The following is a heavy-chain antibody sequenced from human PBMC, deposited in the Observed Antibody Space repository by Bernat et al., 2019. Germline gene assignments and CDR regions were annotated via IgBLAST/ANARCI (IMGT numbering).Heavy chain of an antibody. V-gene: IGHV4-59*01. J-gene: IGHJ5*02. CDR1: GGSITNYY. CDR2: IYYSGST. D-gene: IGHD1-14*01. Sequence: QVQLQESGPGLVKPSETLSLTCTVSGGSITNYYWSWIRQPPGKGLEWIGYIYYSGSTNYNPSLKSRVTISVDTSKNQFSLKLSSVTAADTAVYYCARGARTLEFDPWGQGTLVTVSS. CDR3: ARGARTLEFDP.